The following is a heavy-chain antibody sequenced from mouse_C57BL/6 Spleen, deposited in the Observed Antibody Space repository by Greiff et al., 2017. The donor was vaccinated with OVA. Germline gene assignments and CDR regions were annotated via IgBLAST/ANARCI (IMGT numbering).Heavy chain of an antibody. Sequence: QVQLKESGAELMKPGASVKLSCKATGYTFTGYWIEWVKQRPGHGLEWIGEILPGSGSTNYNEKFKGKATFTADTSSNTAYMQLSSLTTEDSAIYYCARGPDYYGSSYDYFDYWGQGTTLTVSS. V-gene: IGHV1-9*01. J-gene: IGHJ2*01. D-gene: IGHD1-1*01. CDR3: ARGPDYYGSSYDYFDY. CDR1: GYTFTGYW. CDR2: ILPGSGST.